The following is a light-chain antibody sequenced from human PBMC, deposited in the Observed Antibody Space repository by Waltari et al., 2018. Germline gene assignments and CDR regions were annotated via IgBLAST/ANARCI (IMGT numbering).Light chain of an antibody. V-gene: IGKV1-12*01. Sequence: DIQMTQSPSSVSASVGDGVTITCRASQDISNFLAWYQQKPGKAPKLLIYAASSLEKGVPSRFSGSGSGTDFTLTISSLQAEDFATYYCQQGNSLPRTFGPGTKVDIK. J-gene: IGKJ3*01. CDR1: QDISNF. CDR2: AAS. CDR3: QQGNSLPRT.